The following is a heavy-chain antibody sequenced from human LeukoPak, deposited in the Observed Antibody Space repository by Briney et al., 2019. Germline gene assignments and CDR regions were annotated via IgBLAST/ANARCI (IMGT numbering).Heavy chain of an antibody. V-gene: IGHV4-39*07. CDR1: GGSISSSSYY. CDR3: ASAYDISGYYYYMDV. D-gene: IGHD3-22*01. J-gene: IGHJ6*03. Sequence: SETLSLTCTVSGGSISSSSYYWVWIRQPPGRGLEWIGSIYHSGSTYYNTSLNSRVSISLDTSKNQFSLRLSSVTAADTALYYCASAYDISGYYYYMDVWGKGTTVTVSS. CDR2: IYHSGST.